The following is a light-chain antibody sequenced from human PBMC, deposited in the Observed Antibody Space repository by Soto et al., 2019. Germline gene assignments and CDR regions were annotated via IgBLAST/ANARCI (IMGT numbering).Light chain of an antibody. CDR3: QQYTNWPPWR. J-gene: IGKJ1*01. V-gene: IGKV3-15*01. CDR1: QSIGNK. Sequence: IVMTQSPATLSVSPGERATLSCRASQSIGNKLAWYQRRPGQAPRLLIYGASPRASGIPDRFSGSGSGTDFSLTISSLQSEDFAVYYCQQYTNWPPWRFGQGTRVEIK. CDR2: GAS.